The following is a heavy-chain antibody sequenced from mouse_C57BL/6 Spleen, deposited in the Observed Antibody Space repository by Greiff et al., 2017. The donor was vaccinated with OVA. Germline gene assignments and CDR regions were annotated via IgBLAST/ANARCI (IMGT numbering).Heavy chain of an antibody. CDR2: IYPGDGDT. CDR1: GYAFSSSW. D-gene: IGHD1-1*01. J-gene: IGHJ4*01. CDR3: ARKDYGSARAMDY. V-gene: IGHV1-82*01. Sequence: VQLQQSGPELVKPGASVKISCKASGYAFSSSWMNWVKQRPGKGLEWIGRIYPGDGDTNYNGKFKGKATLTADKSSSTAYMQLSSLTSEDSAVYFCARKDYGSARAMDYWGQGTSVTVSS.